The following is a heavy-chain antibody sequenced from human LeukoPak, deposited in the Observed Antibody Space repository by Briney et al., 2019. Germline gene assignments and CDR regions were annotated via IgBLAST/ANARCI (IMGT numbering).Heavy chain of an antibody. CDR3: ARDQSPYYDFWSGYYTGMMDV. D-gene: IGHD3-3*01. J-gene: IGHJ6*02. Sequence: GGSLRLSCAASGFTFSSHWMHWVRQAPGKGLVWVSRINSDGSSISYADSVKGRFTISRDNAKNTLYLQMNSLRAEDTAVYYCARDQSPYYDFWSGYYTGMMDVWGQGTTVTVSS. CDR1: GFTFSSHW. CDR2: INSDGSSI. V-gene: IGHV3-74*01.